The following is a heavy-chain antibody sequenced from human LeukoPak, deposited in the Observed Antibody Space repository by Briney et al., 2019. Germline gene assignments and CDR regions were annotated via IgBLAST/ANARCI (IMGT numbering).Heavy chain of an antibody. CDR2: ISNTDSTI. CDR3: ARDGGLSNNVCFLDY. V-gene: IGHV3-48*03. Sequence: QPGGSLRLSCAGSGFIFSSYEMNWVRQAPRKGLEWVSYISNTDSTIYYADSVKGRFTISRDNAKNSLYLQMDSLRVEDMAVYYCARDGGLSNNVCFLDYWGQGTLVTVSS. J-gene: IGHJ4*02. CDR1: GFIFSSYE. D-gene: IGHD2/OR15-2a*01.